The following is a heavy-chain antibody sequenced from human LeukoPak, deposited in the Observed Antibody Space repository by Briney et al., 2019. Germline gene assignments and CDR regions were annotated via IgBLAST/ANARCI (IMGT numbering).Heavy chain of an antibody. CDR3: ASTYSSSWYVPFDY. Sequence: PGGSLRLSCAASGFTFSSYGMHWVRQAPGQGLEWMGIINPSGGSTSYAQKFQGRVTMTRDMSTSTVYMELSSLRSEDTAVYYCASTYSSSWYVPFDYWGQGTLVTVSS. D-gene: IGHD6-13*01. J-gene: IGHJ4*02. V-gene: IGHV1-46*01. CDR1: GFTFSSYG. CDR2: INPSGGST.